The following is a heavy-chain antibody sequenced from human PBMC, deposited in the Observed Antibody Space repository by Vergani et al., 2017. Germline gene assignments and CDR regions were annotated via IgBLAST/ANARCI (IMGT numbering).Heavy chain of an antibody. V-gene: IGHV1-69*01. D-gene: IGHD6-19*01. CDR3: ASDSGWYGGPPGAFDI. CDR2: IIPIFGTA. CDR1: GGTFSSYA. Sequence: QVQLVQSGAEVKKPGSSVKVSCKASGGTFSSYAISWVRQAPGQGLEWMGGIIPIFGTANYAQKFQGRVTITADESTSTAYMGLSSLRAEDTAVYYCASDSGWYGGPPGAFDIWGQGTMVTVSS. J-gene: IGHJ3*02.